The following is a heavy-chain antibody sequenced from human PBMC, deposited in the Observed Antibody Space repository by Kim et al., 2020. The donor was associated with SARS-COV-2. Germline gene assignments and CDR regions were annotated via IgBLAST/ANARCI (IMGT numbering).Heavy chain of an antibody. CDR1: GYIFSTYW. CDR2: IYPGDSDT. V-gene: IGHV5-51*01. D-gene: IGHD6-13*01. Sequence: GESLKISCKVSGYIFSTYWIGWVRQMPGKGLEWVGIIYPGDSDTRYSPSFQGQVSISADTSIDTAYLQWNSLKASDTALYYCARSIYSSTTGDYWGQGTLVTVSS. CDR3: ARSIYSSTTGDY. J-gene: IGHJ4*02.